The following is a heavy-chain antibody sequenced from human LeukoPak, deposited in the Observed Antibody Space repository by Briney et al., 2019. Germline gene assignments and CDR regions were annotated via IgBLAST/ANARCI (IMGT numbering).Heavy chain of an antibody. CDR1: GFTFSSYA. Sequence: GGSLRLSYAASGFTFSSYAMSWVRQAPGKGLEWVSAISGSGGSTYYADSVKGRLTISRDNSKNTLYLQMNSLRAEDTAVYYCAKEGATMIVVVIPEFDYWGQGTLVTVSS. CDR3: AKEGATMIVVVIPEFDY. CDR2: ISGSGGST. D-gene: IGHD3-22*01. V-gene: IGHV3-23*01. J-gene: IGHJ4*02.